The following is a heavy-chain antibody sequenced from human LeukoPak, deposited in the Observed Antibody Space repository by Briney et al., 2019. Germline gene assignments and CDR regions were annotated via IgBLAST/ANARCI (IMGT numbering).Heavy chain of an antibody. D-gene: IGHD1-26*01. CDR1: SGSISSYY. Sequence: SETLSRTCTVSSGSISSYYWSWIRQPAGQGLEWIGRIYTSGSTNYNPSLKSRVTMSVDTSKNQFSLKLSSVTAADTAVYYCARVGWELHFDYWGQGTLVTVSS. V-gene: IGHV4-4*07. CDR2: IYTSGST. J-gene: IGHJ4*02. CDR3: ARVGWELHFDY.